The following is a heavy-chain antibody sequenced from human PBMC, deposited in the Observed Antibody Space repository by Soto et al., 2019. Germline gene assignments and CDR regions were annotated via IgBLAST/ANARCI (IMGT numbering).Heavy chain of an antibody. V-gene: IGHV1-69*13. CDR2: IIPIFGTA. D-gene: IGHD3-3*01. CDR3: ATTYYDFWSGYYSYYGMDV. CDR1: GGTFSSYA. Sequence: SVKVSCKASGGTFSSYAISWVRQAPGQGLEWMGGIIPIFGTANYAQKFQGRVTITADESTSTAYMGLRSLRSDDTAVYYCATTYYDFWSGYYSYYGMDVWGKGTTVTVAS. J-gene: IGHJ6*04.